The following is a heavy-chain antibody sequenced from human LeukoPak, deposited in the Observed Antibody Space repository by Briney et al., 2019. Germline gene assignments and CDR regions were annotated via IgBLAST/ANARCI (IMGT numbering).Heavy chain of an antibody. CDR3: ARDGPYDYVWGSYRYYYYGMDV. CDR2: ISSSGSTI. V-gene: IGHV3-11*01. D-gene: IGHD3-16*02. CDR1: GFTFSDYY. Sequence: GGFLRLSCAASGFTFSDYYMSWIRQAPGRGLEWVSYISSSGSTIYYADSVKGRFTISRDNAKNSLYLQMNSLRAEDTAVYYCARDGPYDYVWGSYRYYYYGMDVWGQGTTVTVSS. J-gene: IGHJ6*02.